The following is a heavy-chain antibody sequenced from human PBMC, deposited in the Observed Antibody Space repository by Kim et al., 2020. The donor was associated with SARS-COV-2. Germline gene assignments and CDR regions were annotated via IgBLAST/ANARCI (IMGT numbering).Heavy chain of an antibody. J-gene: IGHJ3*02. V-gene: IGHV3-23*01. CDR1: GFTFNNYA. Sequence: GGSLRLSCAASGFTFNNYAMRWVRQAPGKGLEWVSSISSSGGSTYYADSVRGRFTISRDNSKNTLLLQLSSLTAEDTAIYYCSKSVGGSESYITDAFDIWGQGTMVTVSS. CDR2: ISSSGGST. CDR3: SKSVGGSESYITDAFDI. D-gene: IGHD3-10*01.